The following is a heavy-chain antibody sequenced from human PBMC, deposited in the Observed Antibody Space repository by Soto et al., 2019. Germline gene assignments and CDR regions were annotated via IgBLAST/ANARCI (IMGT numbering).Heavy chain of an antibody. D-gene: IGHD2-2*01. CDR1: GYTFTSYG. CDR2: ISSYNGNT. V-gene: IGHV1-18*04. Sequence: ASVKVACKASGYTFTSYGISWVRQAPGQGLEWMGWISSYNGNTNYAQKVQGRVTLTTDTSTSTTYMELRSLRSDDTAVYYCASGPRYCSTTTCFSGVTWFDPWGQGTLVTVS. J-gene: IGHJ5*02. CDR3: ASGPRYCSTTTCFSGVTWFDP.